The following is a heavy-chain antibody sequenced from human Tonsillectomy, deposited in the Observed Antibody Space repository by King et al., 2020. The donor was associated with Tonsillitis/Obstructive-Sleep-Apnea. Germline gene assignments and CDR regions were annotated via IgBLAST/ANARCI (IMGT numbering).Heavy chain of an antibody. CDR1: GFSLSSSGMS. D-gene: IGHD5-12*01. J-gene: IGHJ6*03. CDR3: ARSTVATSNKYYQKDG. CDR2: IDWDDDK. Sequence: VTLKESGPALMKPTQTLTLTCTFSGFSLSSSGMSVSWIRQPPGKALEWLARIDWDDDKYYRTSLKTRLTISKDTSKNQVVLKMTNMDPVDTATYYCARSTVATSNKYYQKDGWGKGTTVTVS. V-gene: IGHV2-70*11.